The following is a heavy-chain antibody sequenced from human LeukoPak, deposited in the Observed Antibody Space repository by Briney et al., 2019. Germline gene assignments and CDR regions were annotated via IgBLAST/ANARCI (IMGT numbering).Heavy chain of an antibody. V-gene: IGHV5-10-1*01. CDR1: GYSFTSYL. CDR3: ARDISGYPNPIDY. D-gene: IGHD3-22*01. Sequence: GESLKISCKGSGYSFTSYLISWVRQMPGKGLEWMGRIDPSDSYTNYSPSFQGHVTISADKSISTAYLQWSSLKASDTAMYYCARDISGYPNPIDYWGQGTLVTVSS. CDR2: IDPSDSYT. J-gene: IGHJ4*02.